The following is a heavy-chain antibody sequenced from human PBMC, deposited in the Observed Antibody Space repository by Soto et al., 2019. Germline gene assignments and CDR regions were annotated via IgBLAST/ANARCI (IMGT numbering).Heavy chain of an antibody. CDR1: GFTFSSYI. CDR3: ARAYVTRGFGELLQRHPRGYYYYGMDV. Sequence: PGGSLRLSCAASGFTFSSYIMNWVRQAPGKGLEWVSYISSSSSTIYYADSVKGRFTISRDNAKNSLYLQMNSLRDEDTAVYYCARAYVTRGFGELLQRHPRGYYYYGMDVWGQGTTVTVSS. J-gene: IGHJ6*02. CDR2: ISSSSSTI. V-gene: IGHV3-48*02. D-gene: IGHD3-10*01.